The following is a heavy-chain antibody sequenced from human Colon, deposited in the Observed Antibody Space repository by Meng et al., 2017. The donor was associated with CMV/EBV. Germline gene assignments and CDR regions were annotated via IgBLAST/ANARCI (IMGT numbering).Heavy chain of an antibody. CDR3: AKDYRGKGYCSSGICYSGGFDY. Sequence: GESLKISCAGSGFIFNNHAMSWVRQAPGKGLEWVSAISANGNTIFYSDSVKGRFTVSRDNSKNMLFLQMNSLRAEDTAVYYCAKDYRGKGYCSSGICYSGGFDYWGQGTLVTVSS. CDR1: GFIFNNHA. D-gene: IGHD2-15*01. CDR2: ISANGNTI. V-gene: IGHV3-23*01. J-gene: IGHJ4*02.